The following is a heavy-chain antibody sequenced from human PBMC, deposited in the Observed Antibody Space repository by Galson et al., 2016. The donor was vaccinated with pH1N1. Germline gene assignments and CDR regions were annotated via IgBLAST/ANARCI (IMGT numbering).Heavy chain of an antibody. Sequence: ETLSLTCTVSGGSISSDYWSWIRQPAGKGLEWIGRIYTSGSTNYNPSVKSRVTMSVDTSKNQFSLKLSSVTAADTAVYYCARTLWFGGLGNWFDPWGQGTLVTVSS. CDR2: IYTSGST. CDR3: ARTLWFGGLGNWFDP. CDR1: GGSISSDY. V-gene: IGHV4-4*07. J-gene: IGHJ5*02. D-gene: IGHD3-10*01.